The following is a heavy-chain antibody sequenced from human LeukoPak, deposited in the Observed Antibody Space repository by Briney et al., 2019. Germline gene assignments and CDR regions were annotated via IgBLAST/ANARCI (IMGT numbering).Heavy chain of an antibody. CDR3: AKAPRHRGISMVRGVREDHYMDV. D-gene: IGHD3-10*01. Sequence: PGGSLRLSCVASGFTFHTYAMYWVRQAPGKGLEYVSGISYSGGGTDYAGSVTGRFTISRDNSKNTLYLQMGSLRAEDTAVYYCAKAPRHRGISMVRGVREDHYMDVWGKGTTVTISS. V-gene: IGHV3-64*02. CDR2: ISYSGGGT. J-gene: IGHJ6*03. CDR1: GFTFHTYA.